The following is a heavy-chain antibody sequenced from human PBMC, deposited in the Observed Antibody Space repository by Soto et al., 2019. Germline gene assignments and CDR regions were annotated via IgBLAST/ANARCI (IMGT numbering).Heavy chain of an antibody. Sequence: GGSLRLSCAASGFTFSSYGMHWVRQAPGKGLEWVAVISYDGSNKHYADSVKGRFTISRDNSKNTLYLQMNSLRAEDTAVYYCAKDPRPMVSGVADVWGQGTTVTVSS. J-gene: IGHJ6*02. CDR1: GFTFSSYG. CDR3: AKDPRPMVSGVADV. D-gene: IGHD5-18*01. V-gene: IGHV3-30*18. CDR2: ISYDGSNK.